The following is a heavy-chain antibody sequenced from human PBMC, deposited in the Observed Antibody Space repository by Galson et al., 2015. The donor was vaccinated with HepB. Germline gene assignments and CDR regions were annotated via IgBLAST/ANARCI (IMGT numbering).Heavy chain of an antibody. CDR3: ARFIRFLEWSGRRDFYYGKDV. CDR1: GGSISTSSW. D-gene: IGHD3-3*01. CDR2: IFHSGTT. Sequence: ETLSLTCAVSGGSISTSSWWTWVRQSPGEGLEWIGEIFHSGTTNYNPSLKSRGHISVDKSKNQFSLKLRSVTAADTAVYYCARFIRFLEWSGRRDFYYGKDVWGQGTTVTVSS. J-gene: IGHJ6*02. V-gene: IGHV4-4*02.